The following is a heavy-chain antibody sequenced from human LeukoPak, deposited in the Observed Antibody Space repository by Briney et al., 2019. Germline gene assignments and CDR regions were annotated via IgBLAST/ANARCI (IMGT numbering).Heavy chain of an antibody. CDR1: GFTFSSYG. J-gene: IGHJ4*02. V-gene: IGHV3-30*18. CDR3: AKDQGGITMIVVVMTFDY. Sequence: GGSLRLSCAASGFTFSSYGMHWVRQAPGKGREGGAVISYDGSNKYYADSVKGRFTISRDNSKNTLYLQMNSLRAEDTAVYYCAKDQGGITMIVVVMTFDYWGQGTLVTVSS. D-gene: IGHD3-22*01. CDR2: ISYDGSNK.